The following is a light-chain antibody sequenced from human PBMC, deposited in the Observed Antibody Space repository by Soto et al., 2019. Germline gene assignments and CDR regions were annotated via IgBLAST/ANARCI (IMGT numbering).Light chain of an antibody. CDR2: GAS. V-gene: IGKV3-20*01. Sequence: EIVLTQSPGTLSLSPGERATLSCRASQSVSSSYLAWYQQKPGQAPRLLTSGASSRATGIPDRFSGSGSGTAFTLTIIRLEPEDFAVYYCQQYGSSPLTFGGGTKVEIK. CDR1: QSVSSSY. J-gene: IGKJ4*01. CDR3: QQYGSSPLT.